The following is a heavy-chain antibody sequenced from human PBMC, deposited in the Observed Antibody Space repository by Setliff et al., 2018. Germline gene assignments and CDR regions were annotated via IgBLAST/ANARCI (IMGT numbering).Heavy chain of an antibody. CDR2: TIPIFGTA. D-gene: IGHD1-26*01. J-gene: IGHJ3*02. CDR3: ARGGDSGSYFLANHDAFDI. V-gene: IGHV1-69*13. Sequence: SVKVSCKASGGTFSSYAISWVRQAPGQGLEWMGGTIPIFGTANYAQKFQGRVTITADESTSTAYMELSSLRSEDTAVYYCARGGDSGSYFLANHDAFDIWGQGTMVTVSS. CDR1: GGTFSSYA.